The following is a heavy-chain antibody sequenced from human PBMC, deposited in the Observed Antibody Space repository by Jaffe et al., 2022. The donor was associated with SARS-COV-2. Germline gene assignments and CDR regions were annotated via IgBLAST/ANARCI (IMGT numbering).Heavy chain of an antibody. V-gene: IGHV3-23*04. Sequence: EVQLVESGGGLVQPGGSLRLSCAASGFTFDNYGMNWVRQDPSKGLEWVSYISGSGGTTYYADSVKGRFTISRDNTKNTLFLQMDSLRVDDTAVYYCAIRVGYCSGGACRSWGQGTLVIVSS. CDR3: AIRVGYCSGGACRS. J-gene: IGHJ5*02. D-gene: IGHD2-8*02. CDR1: GFTFDNYG. CDR2: ISGSGGTT.